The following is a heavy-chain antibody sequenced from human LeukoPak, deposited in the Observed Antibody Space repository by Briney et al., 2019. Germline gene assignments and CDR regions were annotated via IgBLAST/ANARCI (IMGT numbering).Heavy chain of an antibody. Sequence: PGGSLRLSCAASAFTFSSYSMNWVRQAPGKGLEWVSSISSSGTYIYYADSVKGRFTISRDNAKNSLYLQMNSLRDEDTAVYYCARYGNGMGVWGQGTTVTVSS. CDR2: ISSSGTYI. V-gene: IGHV3-21*01. CDR3: ARYGNGMGV. D-gene: IGHD4-17*01. J-gene: IGHJ6*02. CDR1: AFTFSSYS.